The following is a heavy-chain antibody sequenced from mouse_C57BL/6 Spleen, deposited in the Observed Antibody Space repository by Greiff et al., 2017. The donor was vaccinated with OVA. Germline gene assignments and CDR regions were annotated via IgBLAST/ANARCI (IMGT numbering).Heavy chain of an antibody. Sequence: VQLQQSGTVLARPGASVKMSCKPSGYTFTSYWMHWVKQRPGQGLEWIGAIYPGNSDTSYNQKFKGKAKLTAVTSASTAYMELSSLTNEDSAVYYCTRLFITTVDAMDYWGQGTSVTVSS. V-gene: IGHV1-5*01. CDR2: IYPGNSDT. J-gene: IGHJ4*01. CDR1: GYTFTSYW. D-gene: IGHD1-1*01. CDR3: TRLFITTVDAMDY.